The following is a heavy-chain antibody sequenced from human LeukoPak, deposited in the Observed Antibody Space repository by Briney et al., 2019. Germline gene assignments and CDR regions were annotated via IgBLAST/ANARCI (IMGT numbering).Heavy chain of an antibody. CDR1: GFTFSSYG. Sequence: PGGSLRLSCAASGFTFSSYGMHWVRQAPGKGLEWVAVISYDGSNKYYADSVKGRFTISRDNSKNTLYLQTNSLRAEDTAVYYCAKEPSRDYGMDVWGQGTTVTVSS. CDR3: AKEPSRDYGMDV. V-gene: IGHV3-30*18. J-gene: IGHJ6*02. CDR2: ISYDGSNK.